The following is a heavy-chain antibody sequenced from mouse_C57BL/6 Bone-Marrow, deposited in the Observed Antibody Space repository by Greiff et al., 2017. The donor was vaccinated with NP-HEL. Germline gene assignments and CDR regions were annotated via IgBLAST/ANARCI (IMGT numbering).Heavy chain of an antibody. CDR3: ARSRGNYVRAMDY. Sequence: VQLQQSGPELVKPGASVKLSCKASGYTFTSYDINWVKQRPGQGLEWIGWIYPRAGSTKYNEKFKGKATLTVDTSSSTAYMELHSLTSEDSAVYVCARSRGNYVRAMDYWGQGTSVTVSS. CDR2: IYPRAGST. J-gene: IGHJ4*01. V-gene: IGHV1-85*01. CDR1: GYTFTSYD. D-gene: IGHD1-1*01.